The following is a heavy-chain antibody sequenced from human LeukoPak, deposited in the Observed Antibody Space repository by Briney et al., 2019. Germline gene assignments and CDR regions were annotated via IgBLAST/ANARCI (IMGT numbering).Heavy chain of an antibody. Sequence: SETLSLTCAVYGGSFSGYYWGWIRQPPGKGMEWIGEINHSGSTNYNSSLKSRVTISVDTSKNQFSLKLSSVTAADTAVYYCAREGKDIVATITVGIDYWGQETLVTVSS. CDR3: AREGKDIVATITVGIDY. D-gene: IGHD5-12*01. J-gene: IGHJ4*02. V-gene: IGHV4-34*01. CDR1: GGSFSGYY. CDR2: INHSGST.